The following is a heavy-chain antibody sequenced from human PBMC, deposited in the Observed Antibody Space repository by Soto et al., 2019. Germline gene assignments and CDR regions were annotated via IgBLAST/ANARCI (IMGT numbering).Heavy chain of an antibody. Sequence: PSETLSLTCAVSGGSISSGGYYWSWIRQPPGKGLEWIGYIYYSGSTYYNPSLKSRVTISVDTSKNQFSLKLSSVTAADTAVYYCASRDYDILRFDPWGQGPLVTVSS. V-gene: IGHV4-30-4*01. D-gene: IGHD3-9*01. CDR2: IYYSGST. CDR3: ASRDYDILRFDP. CDR1: GGSISSGGYY. J-gene: IGHJ5*02.